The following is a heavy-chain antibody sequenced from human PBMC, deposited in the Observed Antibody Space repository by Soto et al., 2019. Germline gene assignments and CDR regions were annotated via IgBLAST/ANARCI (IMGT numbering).Heavy chain of an antibody. CDR1: GYSFTDYY. CDR3: ARDQMTTVTTNDYYGMDV. CDR2: INPDSGGT. D-gene: IGHD4-17*01. J-gene: IGHJ6*02. V-gene: IGHV1-2*02. Sequence: ASVKVSCKASGYSFTDYYMHWVRQAPGQGLEWMGWINPDSGGTNYAQNFQGRVTMTRDPSISTAYMELTGLRSDDTAVYYCARDQMTTVTTNDYYGMDVWGQGATVTVSS.